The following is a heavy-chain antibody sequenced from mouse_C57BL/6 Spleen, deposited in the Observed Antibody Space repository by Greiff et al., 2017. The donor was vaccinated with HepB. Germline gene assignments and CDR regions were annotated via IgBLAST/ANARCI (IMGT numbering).Heavy chain of an antibody. CDR3: ARYSAMDY. CDR1: GYTFTDYN. CDR2: INPNNGGT. V-gene: IGHV1-18*01. J-gene: IGHJ4*01. Sequence: VQLKESGPELVKPGASVKIPCKASGYTFTDYNMDWVKQSHGKSLEWIGDINPNNGGTIYNQKFKGKATLTVDKSSSTAYMELRSLTSEDTAVYYCARYSAMDYWGQGTSVTVSS. D-gene: IGHD1-1*01.